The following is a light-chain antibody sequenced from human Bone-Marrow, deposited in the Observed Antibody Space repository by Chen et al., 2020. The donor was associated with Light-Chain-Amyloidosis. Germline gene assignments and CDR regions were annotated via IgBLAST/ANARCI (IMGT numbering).Light chain of an antibody. Sequence: DMVITQSQDSLSVSLGVRANINCKSSQSIQYNSDNKNYLAWYQQKPGQPPKLLIYWASTRESGVPDRFRGSGSETDFTLTISSLQAEDVAVYYCQQYISTPLTFGQGTRVEIK. CDR2: WAS. V-gene: IGKV4-1*01. CDR1: QSIQYNSDNKNY. J-gene: IGKJ1*01. CDR3: QQYISTPLT.